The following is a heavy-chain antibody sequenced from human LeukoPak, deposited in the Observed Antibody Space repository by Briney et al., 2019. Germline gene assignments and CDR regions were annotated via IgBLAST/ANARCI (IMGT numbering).Heavy chain of an antibody. CDR1: GGSITTYY. CDR2: VSTSGRT. J-gene: IGHJ6*03. CDR3: ARNRVGQQLVGRKNNYYYMDV. Sequence: SETLSLTCTVSGGSITTYYWSWIRQPAGKGLEWIGRVSTSGRTNYNPSLKSRLTMSADTSKNQFSLKLRSVTAADTAVYYCARNRVGQQLVGRKNNYYYMDVWGKGTTVTISS. V-gene: IGHV4-4*07. D-gene: IGHD6-13*01.